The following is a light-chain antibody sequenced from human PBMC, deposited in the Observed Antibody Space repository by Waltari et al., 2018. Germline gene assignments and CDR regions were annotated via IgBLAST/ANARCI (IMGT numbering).Light chain of an antibody. J-gene: IGLJ2*01. Sequence: QSVLTQPPSVSGAPGQRATISCTGSSSNIGAGYDVHWYQQLPGTAPKLLIYANTNRPSGVPDRFSGSKSGTSASLAISGLQAEDEADYYCQSFDSSLTGSDVVFGGGTKLTVL. V-gene: IGLV1-40*01. CDR3: QSFDSSLTGSDVV. CDR1: SSNIGAGYD. CDR2: ANT.